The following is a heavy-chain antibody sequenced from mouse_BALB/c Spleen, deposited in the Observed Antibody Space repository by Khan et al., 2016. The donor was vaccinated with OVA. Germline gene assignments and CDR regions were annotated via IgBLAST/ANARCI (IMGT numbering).Heavy chain of an antibody. CDR3: ARTPGCYGSGYFDC. D-gene: IGHD1-1*01. CDR1: GFTFSNYG. J-gene: IGHJ2*01. Sequence: EVELVESGGGFVKPGGSLKLSCAASGFTFSNYGLSWVRQTPEKRLEWVATISSGGSYTYYSDSVKGRFTISSDNAENTLYLQMSSLRSEDTAMYYFARTPGCYGSGYFDCWGQGTTLTVSS. CDR2: ISSGGSYT. V-gene: IGHV5-9-3*01.